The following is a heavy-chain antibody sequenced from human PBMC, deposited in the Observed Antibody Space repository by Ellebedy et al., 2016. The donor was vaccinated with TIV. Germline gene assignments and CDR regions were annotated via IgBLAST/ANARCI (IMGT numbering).Heavy chain of an antibody. D-gene: IGHD4-17*01. CDR2: INQDGSEK. CDR3: ARDGAYGDYRSPTHAFEI. V-gene: IGHV3-7*01. J-gene: IGHJ3*02. CDR1: GFSFSRYW. Sequence: GGFLRLSCAASGFSFSRYWMSWVRQAPGKGLEWVANINQDGSEKYYVDSVKGRFTISRDNAKNSLYLQINSLRADDTAVYYCARDGAYGDYRSPTHAFEIWGQGTMVTVSS.